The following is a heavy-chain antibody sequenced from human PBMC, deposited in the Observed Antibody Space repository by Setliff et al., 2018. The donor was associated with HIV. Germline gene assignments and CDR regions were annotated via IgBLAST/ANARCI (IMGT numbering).Heavy chain of an antibody. D-gene: IGHD2-15*01. Sequence: SETLSLTCTVSGYSISSRYYWGWIRQPPGKGLEWIGSVYHTGSTYYNPSLKSRVTMSADTSKNQFSLKLSPVTAADTAVYYCASSPAWRSDSGLHAFDYWGQGTLVTVSS. CDR2: VYHTGST. CDR3: ASSPAWRSDSGLHAFDY. CDR1: GYSISSRYY. J-gene: IGHJ4*02. V-gene: IGHV4-38-2*02.